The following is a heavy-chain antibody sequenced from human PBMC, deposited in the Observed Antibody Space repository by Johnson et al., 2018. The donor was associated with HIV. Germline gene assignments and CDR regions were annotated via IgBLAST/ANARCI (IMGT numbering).Heavy chain of an antibody. CDR3: VRASWFGAFDI. J-gene: IGHJ3*02. CDR1: GFTFDDYA. Sequence: VQLVESGGVVVQPGGSLRLSCAASGFTFDDYAMHWVRQAPGKGLEWVSLISWDGGSTYYADSVKGRFTISRENAKNSLYLQMNNLRAGDSAVYYCVRASWFGAFDIWGQGTLVTVSS. CDR2: ISWDGGST. D-gene: IGHD3-10*01. V-gene: IGHV3-43D*03.